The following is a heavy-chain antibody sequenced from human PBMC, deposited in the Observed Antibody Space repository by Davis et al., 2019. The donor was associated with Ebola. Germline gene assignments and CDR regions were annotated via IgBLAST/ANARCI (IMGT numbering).Heavy chain of an antibody. CDR1: GFSFSNYA. Sequence: GGSLRLSCAPSGFSFSNYAMSWARQAPGRGLEWVSAVNSAGTYTYYADSVKGRFTIFRDTSTVYLQMNSLRVEDTAVYYCAKIEAYGSGNYFEYWGQGTLVTISS. CDR2: VNSAGTYT. CDR3: AKIEAYGSGNYFEY. V-gene: IGHV3-23*01. J-gene: IGHJ4*02. D-gene: IGHD3-10*01.